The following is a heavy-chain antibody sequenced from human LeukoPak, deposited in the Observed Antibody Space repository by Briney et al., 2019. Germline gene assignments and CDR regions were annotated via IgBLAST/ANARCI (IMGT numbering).Heavy chain of an antibody. D-gene: IGHD2-21*02. Sequence: GGSLRLSCAASGFTVSSNYMSWVRQAPGKGLEWVSSISSSSSYIYYADSVKGRFTISRDNAKNSLYLQMNSLRAEDTAVYYCARRRYCGGDCYHFDYWGQGTLVTVSS. CDR2: ISSSSSYI. J-gene: IGHJ4*02. CDR1: GFTVSSNY. CDR3: ARRRYCGGDCYHFDY. V-gene: IGHV3-21*01.